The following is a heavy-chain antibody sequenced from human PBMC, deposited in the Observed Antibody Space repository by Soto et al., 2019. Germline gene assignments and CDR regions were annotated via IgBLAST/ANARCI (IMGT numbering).Heavy chain of an antibody. CDR3: ARRGYWSGFYYYYYGMDV. D-gene: IGHD2-15*01. CDR2: ISAYNGNT. V-gene: IGHV1-18*01. CDR1: GYTFTSYG. Sequence: QVQLLQSGAEVKKPGASVKVSCKASGYTFTSYGISCVRQAHGQGLEWRGWISAYNGNTNYAQKLQGRVTMTTDTSTSTAYMELRSLRSDDTDVYYGARRGYWSGFYYYYYGMDVWGQGTTVTVSS. J-gene: IGHJ6*02.